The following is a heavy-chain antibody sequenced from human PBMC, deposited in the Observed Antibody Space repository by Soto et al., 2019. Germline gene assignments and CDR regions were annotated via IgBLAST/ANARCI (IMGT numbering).Heavy chain of an antibody. Sequence: SGPTMVNPTETLTLTCTVSGFSLTTGKMGVSWIRQPPGKALEWLAHIFSDNERSYSTSLQGRLTISKDTSGSQVVLSMTNVDPVDTATYYCARMNVDSYQFYYAMDVWGQGTTVTVSS. CDR3: ARMNVDSYQFYYAMDV. J-gene: IGHJ6*02. D-gene: IGHD4-17*01. CDR1: GFSLTTGKMG. V-gene: IGHV2-26*01. CDR2: IFSDNER.